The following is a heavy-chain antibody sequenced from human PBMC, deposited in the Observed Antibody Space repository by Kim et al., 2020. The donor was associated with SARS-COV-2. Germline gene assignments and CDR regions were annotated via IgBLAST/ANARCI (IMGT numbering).Heavy chain of an antibody. Sequence: DAPVKGRFTISRDDSRNALYLQMNSLKTEDTAMYYCTTSPGWGIYYGMDVWGQGTTVTVSS. J-gene: IGHJ6*02. D-gene: IGHD3-16*01. V-gene: IGHV3-15*01. CDR3: TTSPGWGIYYGMDV.